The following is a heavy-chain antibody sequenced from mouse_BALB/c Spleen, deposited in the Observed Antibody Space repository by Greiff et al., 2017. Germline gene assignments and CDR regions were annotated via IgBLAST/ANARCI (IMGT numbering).Heavy chain of an antibody. Sequence: EVKLMESGGGLVQPGGSLKLSCAASGFTFSSYTMSWVRQTPEKRLEWVAYISNGGGSTYYPDTVKGRFTISRDNAKNTLYLQMSSLKSEDTAMYYCARRYGKDYAMDYWGQGTSVTVSS. J-gene: IGHJ4*01. CDR1: GFTFSSYT. CDR2: ISNGGGST. CDR3: ARRYGKDYAMDY. D-gene: IGHD2-10*02. V-gene: IGHV5-12-2*01.